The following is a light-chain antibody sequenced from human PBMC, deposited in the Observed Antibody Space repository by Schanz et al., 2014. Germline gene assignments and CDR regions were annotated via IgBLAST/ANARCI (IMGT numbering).Light chain of an antibody. Sequence: QSALTQPASVSGSPGQSITISCTGTSSDVGGYNYVSWYQQHPGKAPKLMIYDVSNRPSGVSNRFSGSKSGNTASLTISGLQAEDEADYYCCSYAGSNTPVVFGGGTKLTVL. J-gene: IGLJ2*01. CDR1: SSDVGGYNY. V-gene: IGLV2-14*01. CDR2: DVS. CDR3: CSYAGSNTPVV.